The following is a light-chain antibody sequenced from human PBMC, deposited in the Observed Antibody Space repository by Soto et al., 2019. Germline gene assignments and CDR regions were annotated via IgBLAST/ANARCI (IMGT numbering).Light chain of an antibody. Sequence: EVVLAQSPATLSLSPGERATLSCRASQSISSSLGWYQQKPGQAPRLLIYDASTRATCFPARFSGSGPGTPFPLTIGSLEPEDFAVYYCQQRSEWPRTFGQGTKVDIK. CDR1: QSISSS. J-gene: IGKJ1*01. V-gene: IGKV3-11*01. CDR3: QQRSEWPRT. CDR2: DAS.